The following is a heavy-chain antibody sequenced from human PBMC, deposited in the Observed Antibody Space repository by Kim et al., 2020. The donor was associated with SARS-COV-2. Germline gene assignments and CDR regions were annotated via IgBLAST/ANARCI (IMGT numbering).Heavy chain of an antibody. CDR2: IYYSGST. CDR1: GGSISSYY. CDR3: ARDGYSSGSAAFDI. V-gene: IGHV4-59*01. J-gene: IGHJ3*02. Sequence: SETLSLTCTVSGGSISSYYWSWIRQPPGKGLEWIGYIYYSGSTNYNPSLKSRVTISVDTSKNQFSLKLSSVTAADTAVYYCARDGYSSGSAAFDIWGQGT. D-gene: IGHD6-19*01.